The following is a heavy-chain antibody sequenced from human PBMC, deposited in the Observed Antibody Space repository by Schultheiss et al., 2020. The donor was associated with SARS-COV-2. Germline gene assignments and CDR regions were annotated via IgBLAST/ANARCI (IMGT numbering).Heavy chain of an antibody. V-gene: IGHV1-8*01. J-gene: IGHJ6*02. CDR1: GYTFTSYD. CDR3: ARRWSGQPGGMDV. D-gene: IGHD3-3*01. Sequence: GESLKISCKASGYTFTSYDINWVRQAPGQGLEWMGWINPNSGGTNYAQKFQGRVTMTRDTSTSTVYMELSSLRSEDTAVYYCARRWSGQPGGMDVWGQGTTVTVSS. CDR2: INPNSGGT.